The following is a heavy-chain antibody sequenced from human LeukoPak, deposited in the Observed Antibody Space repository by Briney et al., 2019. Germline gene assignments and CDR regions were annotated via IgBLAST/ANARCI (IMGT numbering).Heavy chain of an antibody. CDR2: INHSGST. Sequence: PSETLSLTCTVSGDSLSSSYWSWIRQPPGKGLEWIGEINHSGSTNYNPSLKSRVTISVDTSKNQFSLKLSSVTAADTAVYYCARERAGTHFDYWGQGTLVTVSS. D-gene: IGHD3-10*01. CDR3: ARERAGTHFDY. V-gene: IGHV4-34*01. CDR1: GDSLSSSY. J-gene: IGHJ4*02.